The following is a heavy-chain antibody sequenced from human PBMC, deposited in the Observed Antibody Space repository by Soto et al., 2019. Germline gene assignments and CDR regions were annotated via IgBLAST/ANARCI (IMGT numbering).Heavy chain of an antibody. D-gene: IGHD3-22*01. CDR3: DSTGYYYRFDP. J-gene: IGHJ5*02. CDR2: IDPSDSYT. V-gene: IGHV5-10-1*01. CDR1: GYSFTSYW. Sequence: GESLKISCKGSGYSFTSYWISWVRQMPGKGLEWMGRIDPSDSYTNYSPSFQGHVTISADKSISTAYLQWSSLKASDTAMYYYDSTGYYYRFDPWGQGTLVTVSS.